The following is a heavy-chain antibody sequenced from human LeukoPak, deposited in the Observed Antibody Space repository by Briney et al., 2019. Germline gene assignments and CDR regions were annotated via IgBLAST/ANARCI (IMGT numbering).Heavy chain of an antibody. CDR2: IYYSGNT. Sequence: PSETLSLTCIVSGGSISSYYWSWIRQPPGKELEWIGYIYYSGNTNYNPSLKSRVTISVDTSKNQFSLKLTSVTAADTAVYYCARTVGRIGAFDIWGQGTMVSVSS. J-gene: IGHJ3*02. CDR3: ARTVGRIGAFDI. CDR1: GGSISSYY. D-gene: IGHD1-26*01. V-gene: IGHV4-59*01.